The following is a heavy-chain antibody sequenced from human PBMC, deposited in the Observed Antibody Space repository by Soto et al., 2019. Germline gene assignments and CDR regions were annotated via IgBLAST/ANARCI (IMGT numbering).Heavy chain of an antibody. CDR1: GGTFSSYA. CDR2: IIPIFGTA. J-gene: IGHJ3*02. Sequence: GASVKVSCKASGGTFSSYAISWVRQAPGQGLEWMGGIIPIFGTANYAQKFQGRVTITADESTSTAYMELSSLRSEDTAVYYCARDMEYGGNSGRAFDIWGQGTMVTVSS. V-gene: IGHV1-69*13. D-gene: IGHD2-21*02. CDR3: ARDMEYGGNSGRAFDI.